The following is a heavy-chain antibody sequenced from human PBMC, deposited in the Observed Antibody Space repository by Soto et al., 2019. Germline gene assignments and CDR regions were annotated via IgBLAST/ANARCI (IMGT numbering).Heavy chain of an antibody. CDR3: ARQPAYYDILTGYHTYYYYGMDV. J-gene: IGHJ6*02. Sequence: GESLKISCKGSGYSFTSYWISWVRQMPGKGLEWMGRIDPSDSYTNYSPSFQGHVTISADKSISTAYLQWSSLKASDTAMYYCARQPAYYDILTGYHTYYYYGMDVWGQGTTVTVSS. CDR2: IDPSDSYT. V-gene: IGHV5-10-1*01. CDR1: GYSFTSYW. D-gene: IGHD3-9*01.